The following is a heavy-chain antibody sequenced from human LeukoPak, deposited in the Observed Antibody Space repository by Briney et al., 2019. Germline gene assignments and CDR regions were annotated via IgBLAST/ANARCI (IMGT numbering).Heavy chain of an antibody. CDR2: IYYSGST. CDR3: ARGGVQLWLRAFDY. CDR1: GGSFSGYY. D-gene: IGHD5-18*01. V-gene: IGHV4-31*11. Sequence: SETLSLTCAVYGGSFSGYYWSWIRQHPGKGLEWIGYIYYSGSTYYNPSLKSRDTISVDTSKNQFSLKLSSVTAADTAVYYCARGGVQLWLRAFDYWGQGTLVTVSS. J-gene: IGHJ4*02.